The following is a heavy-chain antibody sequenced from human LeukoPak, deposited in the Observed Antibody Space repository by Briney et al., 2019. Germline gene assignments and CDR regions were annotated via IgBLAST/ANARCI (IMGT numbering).Heavy chain of an antibody. D-gene: IGHD6-13*01. CDR2: INTNTGNP. CDR1: GYTFTSYA. V-gene: IGHV7-4-1*02. Sequence: GASVKVSCKASGYTFTSYAMNWVRQAPGQGLEWMGWINTNTGNPTYAQGFTGRFVFSLDTSVSTAYLQISSLKAEDTAVYYCARVIAAAGRAYDAFDIWGQGTMVTVSS. J-gene: IGHJ3*02. CDR3: ARVIAAAGRAYDAFDI.